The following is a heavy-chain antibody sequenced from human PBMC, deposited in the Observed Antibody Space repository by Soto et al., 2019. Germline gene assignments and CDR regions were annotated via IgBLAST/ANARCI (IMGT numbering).Heavy chain of an antibody. CDR1: GLRFSSYA. V-gene: IGHV3-30*18. Sequence: GGSLRVSCAAAGLRFSSYAMHWVRKDTGKGLEWVALISYDGSNEYYADSVKGRFTISRDNSKNTLYLQMNSLRAEDTAVYYCAKDQLPEYYYYYYGMDVWGQGTTVTVSS. D-gene: IGHD3-10*01. CDR2: ISYDGSNE. J-gene: IGHJ6*02. CDR3: AKDQLPEYYYYYYGMDV.